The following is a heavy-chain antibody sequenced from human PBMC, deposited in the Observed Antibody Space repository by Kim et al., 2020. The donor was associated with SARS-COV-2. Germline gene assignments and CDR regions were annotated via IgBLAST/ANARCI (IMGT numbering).Heavy chain of an antibody. V-gene: IGHV3-20*04. CDR2: IYWNGDTT. D-gene: IGHD3-10*01. CDR1: GFTFDDYA. J-gene: IGHJ5*01. CDR3: ARRDAFGWFDC. Sequence: GGSLRLSCAVSGFTFDDYAMSWVRQAPGKGLEWVSNIYWNGDTTRYADSVKGRFTISRDNAKNSLYLQMDSLIAEDTALYYCARRDAFGWFDCWGQVTLV.